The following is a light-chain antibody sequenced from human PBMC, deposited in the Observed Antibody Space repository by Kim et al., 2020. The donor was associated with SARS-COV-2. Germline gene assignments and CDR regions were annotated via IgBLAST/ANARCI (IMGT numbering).Light chain of an antibody. CDR1: QSVSGSY. J-gene: IGKJ2*01. CDR3: QQYGSSPRT. CDR2: GAS. Sequence: EIVLTQSPGTLSLSPGERATLSCRASQSVSGSYLVWYQQKPGQAPRLLIYGASSRATGIPDRFSGSGSGTDFTLTISRLEPEDSAVYYCQQYGSSPRTFGKRTKLEI. V-gene: IGKV3-20*01.